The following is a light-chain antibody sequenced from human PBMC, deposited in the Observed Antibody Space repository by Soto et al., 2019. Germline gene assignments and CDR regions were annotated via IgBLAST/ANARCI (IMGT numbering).Light chain of an antibody. CDR3: HQYGDSPQT. V-gene: IGKV3-20*01. J-gene: IGKJ1*01. CDR2: GTS. Sequence: EIVLTQSPGTLSLSPGERATLSCRTSQSVTTSYLAWYQQKPGQAPRLLIYGTSIRATGVPDRFSGSGSATDFTLTISRLEPEDFAVYYCHQYGDSPQTFGQGTKVDIK. CDR1: QSVTTSY.